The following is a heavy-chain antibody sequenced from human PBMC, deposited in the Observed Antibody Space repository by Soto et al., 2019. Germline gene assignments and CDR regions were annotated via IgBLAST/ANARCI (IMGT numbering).Heavy chain of an antibody. CDR1: GDSSSNYY. CDR3: ARSDGRY. V-gene: IGHV4-59*01. CDR2: IYYSGST. J-gene: IGHJ4*02. Sequence: SETLSLTCTVSGDSSSNYYWSWIRQPPGKGLEWIGYIYYSGSTNYNPSLKSRVTISVDTSKNQFSLKLSSVTAADTAVYYCARSDGRYWGQGTLVTVSS.